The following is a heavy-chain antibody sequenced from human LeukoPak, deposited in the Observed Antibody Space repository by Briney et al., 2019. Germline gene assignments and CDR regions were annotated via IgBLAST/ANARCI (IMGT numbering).Heavy chain of an antibody. D-gene: IGHD6-13*01. CDR2: IIPIFGTA. J-gene: IGHJ6*03. CDR3: ASTGLISSSWYPTDYYYYYYMDV. V-gene: IGHV1-69*13. Sequence: ASVKVSCKASGGAFSSYAISWVRQAPGQGLEWMGGIIPIFGTANYAQKFQGRVAITADESTSTAYMELSSLRSEDTAVYYCASTGLISSSWYPTDYYYYYYMDVWGKGTTVTISS. CDR1: GGAFSSYA.